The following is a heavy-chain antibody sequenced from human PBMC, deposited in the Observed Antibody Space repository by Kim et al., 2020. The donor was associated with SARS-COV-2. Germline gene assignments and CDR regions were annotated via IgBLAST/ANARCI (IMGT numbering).Heavy chain of an antibody. CDR1: GFTFGSYS. D-gene: IGHD3-22*01. J-gene: IGHJ4*02. CDR3: ARAEYSSGSDY. Sequence: GGSLRLSCEASGFTFGSYSMNWVRQAPGKGLEWVSYISSSSSSIYYADSVQGRFTISRDNAKNSLYLQMNSLRAEDTAVYYCARAEYSSGSDYWGQGTLVTVSS. CDR2: ISSSSSSI. V-gene: IGHV3-48*04.